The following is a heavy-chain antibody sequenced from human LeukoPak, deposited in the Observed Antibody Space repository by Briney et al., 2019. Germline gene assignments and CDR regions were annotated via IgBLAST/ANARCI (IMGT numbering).Heavy chain of an antibody. CDR3: ARERKHQGGPLY. V-gene: IGHV4-39*07. Sequence: SETLSLTWTVSGYSISSSSYYWGWIRQPPGKGLEWIGSIYYSGSTYYNPSLKSRVTISVDTSKNQFSLKLSSVTAADTAVYYCARERKHQGGPLYWGQGTLVTVSS. CDR1: GYSISSSSYY. J-gene: IGHJ4*02. CDR2: IYYSGST. D-gene: IGHD3-16*01.